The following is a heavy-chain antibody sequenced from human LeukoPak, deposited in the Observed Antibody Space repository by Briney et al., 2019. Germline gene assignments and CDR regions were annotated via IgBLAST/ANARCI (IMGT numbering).Heavy chain of an antibody. Sequence: ASVKVSCKASGYTFTGYYMHWVRQAPGQGLEWMGWINPNSGGTNYAQKFQGRVTMTRDTSISTAYMELSRLRSDDTAVYYCAKTRDRYCSSTSCNWFDPWGQGTLVTVSS. CDR1: GYTFTGYY. CDR3: AKTRDRYCSSTSCNWFDP. D-gene: IGHD2-2*01. V-gene: IGHV1-2*02. J-gene: IGHJ5*02. CDR2: INPNSGGT.